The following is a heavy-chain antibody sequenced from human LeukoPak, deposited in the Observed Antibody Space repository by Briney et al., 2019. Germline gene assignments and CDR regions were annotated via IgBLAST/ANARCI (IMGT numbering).Heavy chain of an antibody. V-gene: IGHV1-69*13. CDR1: GGTFSIYA. CDR2: IIPIFGTA. J-gene: IGHJ3*02. Sequence: ASVTVSYQASGGTFSIYAISWVRQAPGQALEWMGGIIPIFGTANYAQKFQGRVMITADESTSTAYMELSSLRSEDTAVYYCASGLYCGGGCFRANAFDIWGQGTMVTVSS. D-gene: IGHD2-21*02. CDR3: ASGLYCGGGCFRANAFDI.